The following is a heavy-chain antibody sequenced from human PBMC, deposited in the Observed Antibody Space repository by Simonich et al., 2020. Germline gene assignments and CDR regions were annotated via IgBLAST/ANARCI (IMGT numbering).Heavy chain of an antibody. V-gene: IGHV1-2*02. Sequence: QVQLVQSGAEVKKPGASVKVSCKASGYTFTGYYMHWVRQAPGQGLEWRGWINPTSGGTNYAQKFQGRVTMTRDTSISTAYMELSRLRSDDTAVYYCARVRFEAFDIWGQGTMVTVSS. CDR2: INPTSGGT. J-gene: IGHJ3*02. CDR1: GYTFTGYY. CDR3: ARVRFEAFDI.